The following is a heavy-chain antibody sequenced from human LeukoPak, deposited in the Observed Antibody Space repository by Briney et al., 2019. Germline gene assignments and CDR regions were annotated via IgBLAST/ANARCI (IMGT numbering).Heavy chain of an antibody. J-gene: IGHJ4*02. V-gene: IGHV4-39*07. CDR2: IYYSGST. CDR3: ARVSFRGDYDYYFDY. D-gene: IGHD4-17*01. CDR1: GGSISSSSYY. Sequence: PSETLSLTCTVSGGSISSSSYYWGWIRQPPGKGLEWIGSIYYSGSTYYNPSLKSRVTISVDTSKNQFSLKLSSVTAADTAVYYCARVSFRGDYDYYFDYWGQGTLVTVSS.